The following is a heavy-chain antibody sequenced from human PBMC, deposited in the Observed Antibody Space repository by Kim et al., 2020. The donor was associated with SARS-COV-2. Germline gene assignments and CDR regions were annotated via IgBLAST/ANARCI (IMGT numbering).Heavy chain of an antibody. Sequence: NPALKRRVTISVDRSQNQFSLKLSSVTAADTAVYYCARGLLWFGESFGDWGQGTLVTVSS. CDR3: ARGLLWFGESFGD. D-gene: IGHD3-10*01. J-gene: IGHJ4*02. V-gene: IGHV4-30-2*01.